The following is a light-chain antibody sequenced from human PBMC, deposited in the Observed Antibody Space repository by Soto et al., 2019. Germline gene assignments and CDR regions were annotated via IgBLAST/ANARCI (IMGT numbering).Light chain of an antibody. CDR1: SSDVGGYNY. CDR2: DVS. J-gene: IGLJ1*01. V-gene: IGLV2-8*01. CDR3: SSYAGTHIV. Sequence: QSALTQPLSASGSPGQSVTISCTGTSSDVGGYNYVSWYQQHPGKAPKLMIYDVSSRPSGVPDRFSGSKSGNTASLTVSGLQAEDEADYYCSSYAGTHIVFGTGTKLTVL.